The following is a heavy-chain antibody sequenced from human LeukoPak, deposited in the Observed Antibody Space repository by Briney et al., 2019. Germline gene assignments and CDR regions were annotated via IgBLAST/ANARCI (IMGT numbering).Heavy chain of an antibody. CDR3: ARALGYCSSTSCYTAWFDP. D-gene: IGHD2-2*02. Sequence: SETLSLTCAVYGGSFSGYYWRWIRQPPGKRLEWIGEITHSGSTNYNPSLKSRDTPSVDTSNKQFSLKLSSVTAADTGVYYCARALGYCSSTSCYTAWFDPCGQGTLVTVSS. J-gene: IGHJ5*02. V-gene: IGHV4-34*01. CDR1: GGSFSGYY. CDR2: ITHSGST.